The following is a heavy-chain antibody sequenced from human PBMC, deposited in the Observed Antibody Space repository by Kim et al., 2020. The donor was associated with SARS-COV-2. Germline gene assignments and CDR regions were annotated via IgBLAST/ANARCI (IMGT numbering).Heavy chain of an antibody. CDR2: IYYSGST. D-gene: IGHD6-19*01. J-gene: IGHJ6*02. CDR3: ARDHFGINSEWLVFNGMDV. CDR1: GGSISSYY. Sequence: SETLSLTCTVSGGSISSYYWSWIRQPPGKGLEWIGYIYYSGSTNYNPSLKSRVTISVDTSKNQFSLKLSSVTAADTAVYYCARDHFGINSEWLVFNGMDVWGQGTTVTVSS. V-gene: IGHV4-59*13.